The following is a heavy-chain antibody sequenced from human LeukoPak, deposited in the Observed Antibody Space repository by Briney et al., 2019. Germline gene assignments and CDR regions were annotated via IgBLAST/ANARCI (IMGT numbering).Heavy chain of an antibody. V-gene: IGHV3-23*01. CDR2: TVGIGPDT. J-gene: IGHJ4*02. D-gene: IGHD2-15*01. CDR3: TTASAARCIGVFCYPFDH. Sequence: GSLRLSCAASGFTFTNYAMTWVRQAPGKGLEWVAATVGIGPDTYHADSVKGRFTISRDNSKNILYLQMNSLRVEDTAVYYCTTASAARCIGVFCYPFDHWGQGTLVTVSS. CDR1: GFTFTNYA.